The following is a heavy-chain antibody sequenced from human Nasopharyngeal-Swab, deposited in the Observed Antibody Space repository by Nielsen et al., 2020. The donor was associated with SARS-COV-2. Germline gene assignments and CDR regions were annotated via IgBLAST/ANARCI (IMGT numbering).Heavy chain of an antibody. Sequence: WVRQAPGQGLEWVGWMNPNSGNTGYAQKFQGRVTMTGNTSISTAYMELSSLRSEDTAVYYCATEDSGYWGQGTLVTVSS. CDR2: MNPNSGNT. CDR3: ATEDSGY. D-gene: IGHD3-10*01. V-gene: IGHV1-8*01. J-gene: IGHJ4*02.